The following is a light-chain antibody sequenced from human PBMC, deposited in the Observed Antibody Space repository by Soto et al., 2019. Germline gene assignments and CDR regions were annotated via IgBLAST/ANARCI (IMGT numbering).Light chain of an antibody. V-gene: IGKV3D-20*02. CDR2: GTS. Sequence: EILLTQSPGTLSLSPGERATLSCRASQRVSSTYLAWYQQKPGQAPRLLIYGTSSRATGIPTRFSGSGSGTDFTLTISSLEPEDFAVYYCHQRQYWPPITFGQGTRLEIK. CDR1: QRVSSTY. J-gene: IGKJ5*01. CDR3: HQRQYWPPIT.